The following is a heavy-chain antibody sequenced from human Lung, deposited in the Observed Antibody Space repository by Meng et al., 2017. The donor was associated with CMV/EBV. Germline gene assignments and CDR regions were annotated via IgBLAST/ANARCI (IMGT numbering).Heavy chain of an antibody. CDR1: GFSRSTSGVG. CDR2: IYGDDEK. J-gene: IGHJ5*02. D-gene: IGHD6-6*01. Sequence: QIHLKESGPTLVKPTQTLTLTCTFAGFSRSTSGVGVGWIRQPPGKALECLAIIYGDDEKRYSPSLESRLTVTKDTSKNQVVLTMTNMVPVDTATYYCARAAARPSDWFDPWGQGTLVTVSS. V-gene: IGHV2-5*02. CDR3: ARAAARPSDWFDP.